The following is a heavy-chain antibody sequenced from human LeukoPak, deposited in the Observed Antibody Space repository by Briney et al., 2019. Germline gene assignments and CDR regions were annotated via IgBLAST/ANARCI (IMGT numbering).Heavy chain of an antibody. CDR3: AKTSYEEAFQH. Sequence: PSETLSLTCTVSGYSITSGYYWGWIRQPPGKGLEWIGSIYHSGSTYYNPSLKSRVTISVDTSKNQFSLKLSSVTAADTAVYYCAKTSYEEAFQHWGQGTLVTVSS. V-gene: IGHV4-38-2*02. CDR2: IYHSGST. CDR1: GYSITSGYY. D-gene: IGHD2-8*01. J-gene: IGHJ1*01.